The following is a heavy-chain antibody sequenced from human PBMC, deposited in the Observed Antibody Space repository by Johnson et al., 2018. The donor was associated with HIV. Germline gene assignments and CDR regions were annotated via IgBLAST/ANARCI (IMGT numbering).Heavy chain of an antibody. Sequence: QLVESGGGVVQPGRSLRLSCTSAFSFSGYAMHWVRQAPGKGLEWVAVVSYDASNKYQADSVKGRFTISRDNSKNILYLQMNSLRAEDTALYWCAKDLVSWNGIWREAFDIWGQGTMVSVSS. CDR2: VSYDASNK. CDR1: AFSFSGYA. CDR3: AKDLVSWNGIWREAFDI. J-gene: IGHJ3*02. V-gene: IGHV3-30*04. D-gene: IGHD1-1*01.